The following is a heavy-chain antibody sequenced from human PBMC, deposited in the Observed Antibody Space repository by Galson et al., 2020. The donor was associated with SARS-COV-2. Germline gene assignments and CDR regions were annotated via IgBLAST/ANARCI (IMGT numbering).Heavy chain of an antibody. V-gene: IGHV3-9*01. CDR1: GFTFEDFV. Sequence: SLKISCVASGFTFEDFVMHWVRQTPGKGLEWVSGISWNTNAIGYADSVKGRFTISRDNAKNSLFLEMTRLRVEDTGLYYCAKEGGPGWTGVYYYGMDVWGPGTTVTVS. CDR3: AKEGGPGWTGVYYYGMDV. D-gene: IGHD6-19*01. J-gene: IGHJ6*02. CDR2: ISWNTNAI.